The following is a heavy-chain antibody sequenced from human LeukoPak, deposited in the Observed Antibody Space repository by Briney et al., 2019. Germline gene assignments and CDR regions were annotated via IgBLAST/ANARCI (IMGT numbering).Heavy chain of an antibody. Sequence: ASVKVSCKASGYTFTSYGISCVRQAPGQGLEWMGWISAYNGNTNYAQKLQGRVTMTTDTSTSTAYMELRSLRSDDTAVYYCARGGYDFWSGYTTFDPWGQGTLVTVSS. D-gene: IGHD3-3*01. CDR3: ARGGYDFWSGYTTFDP. CDR1: GYTFTSYG. J-gene: IGHJ5*02. CDR2: ISAYNGNT. V-gene: IGHV1-18*01.